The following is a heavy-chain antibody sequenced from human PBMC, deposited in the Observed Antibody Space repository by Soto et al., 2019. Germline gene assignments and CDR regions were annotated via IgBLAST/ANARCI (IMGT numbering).Heavy chain of an antibody. CDR1: GFTFSSYS. J-gene: IGHJ4*02. CDR3: ASESVKDDY. Sequence: EVQLVESGGGLVKPGGSLRLSCAASGFTFSSYSMNWVRQAPGKGLEWVSSISSSSSYIYYADSVKGRFTISRDNAKNSLYLQMTSLRAEDTAVYYCASESVKDDYWGQGTLVTVSS. V-gene: IGHV3-21*01. CDR2: ISSSSSYI.